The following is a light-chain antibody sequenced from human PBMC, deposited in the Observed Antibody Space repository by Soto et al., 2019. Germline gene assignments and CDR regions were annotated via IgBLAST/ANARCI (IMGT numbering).Light chain of an antibody. J-gene: IGKJ1*01. Sequence: EIVLTQSPGTLSLSPGERATLSCRTSQSVSNNYLAWYQQKPGQAPRLLIYGASSRATGIPDRFSGSGSGTDFTLTISRLEPEDFAVYYCQQGNTWPWTFGQGTKVDTK. CDR1: QSVSNNY. CDR2: GAS. CDR3: QQGNTWPWT. V-gene: IGKV3-20*01.